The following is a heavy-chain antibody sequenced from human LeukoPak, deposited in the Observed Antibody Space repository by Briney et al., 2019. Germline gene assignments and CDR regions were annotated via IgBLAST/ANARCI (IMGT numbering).Heavy chain of an antibody. D-gene: IGHD6-13*01. CDR2: ISYDGSNK. V-gene: IGHV3-30*03. CDR3: ARQPSSSWYSHPKYYFDY. CDR1: GFTFSSYG. Sequence: GGSLRLSCAASGFTFSSYGMHWVRQAPGKGLEWVAVISYDGSNKYYADSVKGRFTISRDNSKNTLYLQMNSLRAEDTAVYYCARQPSSSWYSHPKYYFDYWGQGTLVTVSS. J-gene: IGHJ4*02.